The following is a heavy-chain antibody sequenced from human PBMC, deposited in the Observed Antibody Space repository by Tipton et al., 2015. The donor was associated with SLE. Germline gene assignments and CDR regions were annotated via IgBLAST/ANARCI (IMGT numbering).Heavy chain of an antibody. CDR2: INVRGST. V-gene: IGHV4-34*01. CDR1: GGSFSAYY. D-gene: IGHD5-24*01. J-gene: IGHJ2*01. CDR3: ARNLGPEWMATKRGYFDL. Sequence: TLSLTCAVYGGSFSAYYWTWIRQPPGKGLEWIGEINVRGSTNYNPSLKSRVTISVDTSKNQFSLKLSSVTAADTAVYYCARNLGPEWMATKRGYFDLWGRGTLVSVSS.